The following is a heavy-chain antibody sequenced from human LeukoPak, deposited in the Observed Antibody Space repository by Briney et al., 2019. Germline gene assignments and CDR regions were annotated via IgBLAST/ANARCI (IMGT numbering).Heavy chain of an antibody. CDR1: GGTFSSYA. J-gene: IGHJ6*02. D-gene: IGHD1-26*01. CDR2: IIPILGIA. V-gene: IGHV1-69*04. Sequence: GASVKVSCKASGGTFSSYAISWVRQAPGQGLEWMGRIIPILGIANYAQKFQGRVTITADKSTSTAYMELSSLRSEDTAVYYCAGVPREGGYYYYGMDVWGQGTTVTVSS. CDR3: AGVPREGGYYYYGMDV.